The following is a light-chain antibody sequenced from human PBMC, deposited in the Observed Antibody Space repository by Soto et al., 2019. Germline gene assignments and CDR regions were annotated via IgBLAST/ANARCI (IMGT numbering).Light chain of an antibody. V-gene: IGKV2-30*01. CDR2: KVS. CDR1: QSLVYSDGNTY. CDR3: MQGTHWPSL. J-gene: IGKJ5*01. Sequence: DVVMTQSPLSLPVTLGQPASISCRSSQSLVYSDGNTYLNWFLQRPGQSPRRLIYKVSNRDSGVPDRFSGSGSGTDFTLKISRVEAEDVGVYYCMQGTHWPSLFGQGTRLEMK.